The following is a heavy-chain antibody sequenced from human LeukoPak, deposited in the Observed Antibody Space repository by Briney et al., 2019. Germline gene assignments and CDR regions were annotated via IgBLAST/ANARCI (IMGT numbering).Heavy chain of an antibody. J-gene: IGHJ4*02. Sequence: PGRSLRLSCAASGFTFSSYSMNWVRQAPGKGLEWVSSISSSSSYIYYADSVKGRFTISRGNAKNSLYLQMNSLRAEDTAVYYCARSYNWNVDYWGQGTLVTVSS. D-gene: IGHD1-20*01. CDR1: GFTFSSYS. V-gene: IGHV3-21*01. CDR3: ARSYNWNVDY. CDR2: ISSSSSYI.